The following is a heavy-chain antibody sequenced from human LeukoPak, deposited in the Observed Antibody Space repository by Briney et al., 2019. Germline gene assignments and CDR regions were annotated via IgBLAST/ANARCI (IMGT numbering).Heavy chain of an antibody. V-gene: IGHV1-18*01. CDR1: GYTFTSYG. Sequence: ASVKVSCKASGYTFTSYGISWVRQAPGQGLEWMGWISAYNGNTNYAQKLQGRVTMTTDTSTSTAYMELRSLRSDDTAVYYCARADRSSSFAEYFQHWGQGTLVTVSS. J-gene: IGHJ1*01. D-gene: IGHD6-13*01. CDR2: ISAYNGNT. CDR3: ARADRSSSFAEYFQH.